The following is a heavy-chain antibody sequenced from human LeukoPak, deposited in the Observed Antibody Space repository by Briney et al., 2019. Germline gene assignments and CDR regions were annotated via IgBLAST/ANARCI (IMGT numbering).Heavy chain of an antibody. Sequence: GGSLRLSSAASGFTFSSYSMNWVRQAPGKGLEWVSYISSSSSTIYYADSVKGRFTISRDNAKNSLYLQMNSLRAEDTAVYYCARILNGADYDLQHFDYWGQGTLVTVSS. CDR3: ARILNGADYDLQHFDY. V-gene: IGHV3-48*01. J-gene: IGHJ4*02. CDR1: GFTFSSYS. CDR2: ISSSSSTI. D-gene: IGHD3-3*01.